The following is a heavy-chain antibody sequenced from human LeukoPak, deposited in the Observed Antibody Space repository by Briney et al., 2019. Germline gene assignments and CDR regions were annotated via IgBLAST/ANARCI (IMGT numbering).Heavy chain of an antibody. Sequence: KPSETLSLTCAVYGGSFSGYYWSWIRQPPGKGLEWIGEINHSGSTNYNPSLKSRVTISVDTSKNQFSLKLSSVTAADTAVYYCARGRRIDFWSGYYDYWGQGTLVTVSS. CDR1: GGSFSGYY. V-gene: IGHV4-34*01. CDR3: ARGRRIDFWSGYYDY. J-gene: IGHJ4*02. D-gene: IGHD3-3*01. CDR2: INHSGST.